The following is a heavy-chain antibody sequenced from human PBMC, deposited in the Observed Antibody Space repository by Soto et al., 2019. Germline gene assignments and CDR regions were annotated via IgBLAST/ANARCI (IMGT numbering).Heavy chain of an antibody. V-gene: IGHV1-46*01. J-gene: IGHJ2*01. CDR2: INPSGGST. CDR3: ARGAAQVDYMGNWYFDL. D-gene: IGHD4-4*01. CDR1: GYTFTSYY. Sequence: QVQLVQSGAEVKKPGASVKVSCKASGYTFTSYYMHWVRQAPGQGLEWMGIINPSGGSTSYAQKFQGRVTMTRDTSTSTVYMELSSLRSEDTAVYYCARGAAQVDYMGNWYFDLWGRGTLVTVSS.